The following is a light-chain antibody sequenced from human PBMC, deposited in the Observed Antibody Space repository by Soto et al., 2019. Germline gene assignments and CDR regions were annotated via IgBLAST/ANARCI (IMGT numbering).Light chain of an antibody. Sequence: DIQMPQSPSTLPASVGYRVPITCRASQSISNWLAWYQQKQGTAHKLLIYHASTLESGVQSRFSGSGSGTEFTLTISSMQPDDFATYYCQKYNSYSEAFGQGTKVDIK. V-gene: IGKV1-5*01. CDR2: HAS. CDR3: QKYNSYSEA. J-gene: IGKJ1*01. CDR1: QSISNW.